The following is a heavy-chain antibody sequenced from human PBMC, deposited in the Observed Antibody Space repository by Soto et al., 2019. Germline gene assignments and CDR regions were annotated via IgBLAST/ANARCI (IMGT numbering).Heavy chain of an antibody. CDR1: GFTFSNAW. CDR3: TTDRGYNWKYGSFDY. CDR2: IKSKTDGGTT. J-gene: IGHJ4*02. V-gene: IGHV3-15*07. D-gene: IGHD1-7*01. Sequence: GGSLRLSCAASGFTFSNAWMNWVRQAPGKGLEWVGRIKSKTDGGTTDYAAPVKGGFTISRDDSKNTLYLQMNSLKTEDTAVYYCTTDRGYNWKYGSFDYWGQGTLVTVSS.